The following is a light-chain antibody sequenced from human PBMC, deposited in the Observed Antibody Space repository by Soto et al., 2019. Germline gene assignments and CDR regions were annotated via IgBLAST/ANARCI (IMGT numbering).Light chain of an antibody. Sequence: QSALTQPASVSGSPGQSITISCTGTNSDLGVYDHVSWYQHHPGKAPKLLIYEVSSRPSGVSNRFSGSKSANTAALTISGLQAADEADYYCYSYTTRSTWVFGGGTKLTVL. CDR2: EVS. CDR3: YSYTTRSTWV. J-gene: IGLJ3*02. CDR1: NSDLGVYDH. V-gene: IGLV2-14*01.